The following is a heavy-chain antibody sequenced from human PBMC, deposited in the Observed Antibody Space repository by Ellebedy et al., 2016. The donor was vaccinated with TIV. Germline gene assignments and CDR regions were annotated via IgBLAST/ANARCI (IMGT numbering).Heavy chain of an antibody. CDR2: VSGSGDNT. Sequence: GGSLRLXXAASGFTFSSHAMNWVRQAPGKGLEWVSGVSGSGDNTYYADSVKGRFTISRDNSKNTLYLQMNSLRAEDTAVYFCAKDQASGEYGYGWGTFDIWGQGTVVTVSS. V-gene: IGHV3-23*01. CDR1: GFTFSSHA. J-gene: IGHJ3*02. CDR3: AKDQASGEYGYGWGTFDI. D-gene: IGHD5-18*01.